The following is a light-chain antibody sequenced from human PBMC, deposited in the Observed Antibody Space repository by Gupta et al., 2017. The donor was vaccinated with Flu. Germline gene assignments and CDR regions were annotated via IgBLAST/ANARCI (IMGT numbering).Light chain of an antibody. Sequence: DVVMTQSPLSLPVTLGQPASISCRSSQSLVYSDGNTILHWFQQRPGQPPRRLIYLVSHRESGVPDRLSGSGSGTEFTLKISRVEAEDVGVYFCMQGAHWPWAFGQGTKVEIK. CDR3: MQGAHWPWA. J-gene: IGKJ1*01. V-gene: IGKV2-30*01. CDR2: LVS. CDR1: QSLVYSDGNTI.